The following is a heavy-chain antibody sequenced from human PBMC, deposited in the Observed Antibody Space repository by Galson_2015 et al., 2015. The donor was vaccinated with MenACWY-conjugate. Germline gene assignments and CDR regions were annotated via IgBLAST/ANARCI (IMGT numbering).Heavy chain of an antibody. D-gene: IGHD6-19*01. CDR1: GYSFTSYW. Sequence: QSGAEVKKPGESLKISCKGSGYSFTSYWIGWVRQMPGKGLEWMGIICPGDSDTRYSPSFQGQVTISADKSISTAYLQWSSLKASDTAMYYCARLRWVAGQTSLSYYYYYYYGMDVWGQGTTVTVSS. CDR3: ARLRWVAGQTSLSYYYYYYYGMDV. J-gene: IGHJ6*02. V-gene: IGHV5-51*01. CDR2: ICPGDSDT.